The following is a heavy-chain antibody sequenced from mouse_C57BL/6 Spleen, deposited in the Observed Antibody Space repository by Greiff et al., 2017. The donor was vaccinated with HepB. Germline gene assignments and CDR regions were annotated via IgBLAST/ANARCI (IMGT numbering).Heavy chain of an antibody. J-gene: IGHJ1*03. Sequence: QVQLQQPGAELVKPGASVKMSCKASGYTFTSYWITWVKQRPGQGLEWIGDIYPGSGSTNYNEKFKSKATLTVDTSSSTAYMQLSSLTSEDSAVYYCARERDITTVVVHWYFDVWGTGTTVTVSS. CDR2: IYPGSGST. D-gene: IGHD1-1*01. CDR3: ARERDITTVVVHWYFDV. CDR1: GYTFTSYW. V-gene: IGHV1-55*01.